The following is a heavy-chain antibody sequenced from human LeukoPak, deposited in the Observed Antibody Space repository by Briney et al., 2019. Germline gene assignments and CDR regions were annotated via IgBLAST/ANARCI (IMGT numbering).Heavy chain of an antibody. CDR3: VRHISANTGYFDS. Sequence: TPSETLSLTCTISDGSVSSGTYYWGWIRQSPGKGLEWIGSIHYSGSSYYNPSLKSRAAVFVDTSRDQVSMDLSYVTAADTALYYCVRHISANTGYFDSCGQGTLVTVSS. CDR1: DGSVSSGTYY. V-gene: IGHV4-39*01. J-gene: IGHJ4*02. CDR2: IHYSGSS.